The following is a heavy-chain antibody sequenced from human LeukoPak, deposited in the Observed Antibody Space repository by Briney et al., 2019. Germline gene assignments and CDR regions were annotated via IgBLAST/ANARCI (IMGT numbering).Heavy chain of an antibody. D-gene: IGHD3-10*01. CDR2: INHSGST. V-gene: IGHV4-34*01. CDR3: ARSGSGSHTNSYYGMDI. CDR1: GRSISSCC. Sequence: PSETLSREPSVNGRSISSCCWEGFAQPPGKGLEWIGEINHSGSTNYNPSLKSRVTISVDTSKKQFSLILSSMTAADTAVYYCARSGSGSHTNSYYGMDIWGQGTTVTVSS. J-gene: IGHJ6*01.